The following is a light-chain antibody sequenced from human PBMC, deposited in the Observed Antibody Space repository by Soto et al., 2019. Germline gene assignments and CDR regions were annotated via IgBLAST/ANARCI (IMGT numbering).Light chain of an antibody. CDR1: SSDVGGYNY. V-gene: IGLV2-8*01. CDR3: SSYAGSNVV. CDR2: EVS. Sequence: QSALTQPPSASGSPGQSVTISCTGTSSDVGGYNYVSWYQQHPGKAPKLMIYEVSKRPSGVPDRFSGSKSGNTASLTVSGLQAEDEADYYCSSYAGSNVVLGGGTKGTVL. J-gene: IGLJ2*01.